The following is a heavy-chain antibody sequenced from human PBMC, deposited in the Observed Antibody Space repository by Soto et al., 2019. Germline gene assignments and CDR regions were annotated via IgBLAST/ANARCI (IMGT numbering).Heavy chain of an antibody. V-gene: IGHV4-31*03. J-gene: IGHJ4*02. CDR2: IYYSGST. Sequence: TLSLTCTVSGGSISSGGYYWSWIRQHPGKGLEWIGYIYYSGSTYYNPSLKSRVTISVDTSKNQFSLKLSSVTAADTAVYYCARVWPTSNGYFDYWGQGTLVTVSS. CDR3: ARVWPTSNGYFDY. D-gene: IGHD2-8*01. CDR1: GGSISSGGYY.